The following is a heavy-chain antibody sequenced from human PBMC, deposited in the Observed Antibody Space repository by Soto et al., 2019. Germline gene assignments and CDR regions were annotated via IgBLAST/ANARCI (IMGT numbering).Heavy chain of an antibody. Sequence: GGSLRLSCAASGFTFSNAWMSWVRQAPGKGLEWVGRIKSKTDGGTTDYAAPVKGRFTISRDDSKNTLYLQMNSLKTEDTAVYYCTTESLRKYYYYYYYMDVWGKGTTVTVSS. CDR1: GFTFSNAW. V-gene: IGHV3-15*01. D-gene: IGHD4-17*01. J-gene: IGHJ6*03. CDR3: TTESLRKYYYYYYYMDV. CDR2: IKSKTDGGTT.